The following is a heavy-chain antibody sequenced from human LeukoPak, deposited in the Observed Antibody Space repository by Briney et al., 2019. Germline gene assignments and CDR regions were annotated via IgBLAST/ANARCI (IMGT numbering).Heavy chain of an antibody. CDR2: INHSGST. CDR1: GGSFSGYY. V-gene: IGHV4-34*01. CDR3: ARGVAAAGTRWFDP. J-gene: IGHJ5*02. D-gene: IGHD6-13*01. Sequence: SETLSLTCAVYGGSFSGYYWSGIRQPPGKGLEWSGEINHSGSTNYNPSLKSRVTISVETSKNQFSLKLSSVTAADTAVYYCARGVAAAGTRWFDPWGQGTLVTVSS.